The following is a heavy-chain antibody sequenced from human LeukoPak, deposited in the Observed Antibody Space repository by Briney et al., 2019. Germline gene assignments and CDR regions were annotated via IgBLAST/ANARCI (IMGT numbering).Heavy chain of an antibody. Sequence: GASVKVSCKASGYTFTGYYMHWVRQAPGQGLEWMGWINPNSGGTNYAQKFQGRVTMTRDTSISTAYMELSRLRSDDTAVYYCARGCQHQLLIFLYYYMDVWGKGTTVTISS. V-gene: IGHV1-2*02. J-gene: IGHJ6*03. CDR3: ARGCQHQLLIFLYYYMDV. D-gene: IGHD2-2*01. CDR2: INPNSGGT. CDR1: GYTFTGYY.